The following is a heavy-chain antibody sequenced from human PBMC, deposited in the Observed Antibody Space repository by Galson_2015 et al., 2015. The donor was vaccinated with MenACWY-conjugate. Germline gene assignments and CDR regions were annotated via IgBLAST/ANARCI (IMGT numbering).Heavy chain of an antibody. V-gene: IGHV3-7*03. Sequence: SLRLSCAASGLTFSFHWMSWVRQAPGKGLEWVANIKQDGREKYYVDSVKGRFIISRDNTKNSLSLQMNSLRGEDTAVYYCARNLAGQSGGYRWFVSWGQGTLVTVSS. CDR1: GLTFSFHW. CDR2: IKQDGREK. J-gene: IGHJ5*01. CDR3: ARNLAGQSGGYRWFVS. D-gene: IGHD3-22*01.